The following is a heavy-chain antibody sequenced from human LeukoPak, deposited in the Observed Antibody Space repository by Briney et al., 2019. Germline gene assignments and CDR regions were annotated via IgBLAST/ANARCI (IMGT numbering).Heavy chain of an antibody. CDR2: TKSNYDGGST. J-gene: IGHJ4*02. CDR1: GFSFNNAG. Sequence: GGSLRLSCLASGFSFNNAGMSWVRQAPGKGLEWVGLTKSNYDGGSTHYAAPVQGRFTISRDGSMNTLYLQMNSLKTEDTGVYYCTTAGSGNGVRWGQGTLVTVSS. CDR3: TTAGSGNGVR. V-gene: IGHV3-15*01. D-gene: IGHD3-10*01.